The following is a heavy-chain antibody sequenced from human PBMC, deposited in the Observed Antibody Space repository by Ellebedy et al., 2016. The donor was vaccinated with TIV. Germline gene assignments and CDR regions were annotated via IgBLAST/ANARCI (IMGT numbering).Heavy chain of an antibody. D-gene: IGHD1-26*01. CDR1: GFTVSSNY. V-gene: IGHV3-53*05. CDR2: IYAGGTT. CDR3: AKAIRVGATSLYFDY. Sequence: GGSLRLSXAVSGFTVSSNYMSWVRQAPGRGLEWVSVIYAGGTTDYVASVKGRFSISRDSSKNTVYLQMNILEDEDTAVYYCAKAIRVGATSLYFDYWGQGTLVTVSS. J-gene: IGHJ4*02.